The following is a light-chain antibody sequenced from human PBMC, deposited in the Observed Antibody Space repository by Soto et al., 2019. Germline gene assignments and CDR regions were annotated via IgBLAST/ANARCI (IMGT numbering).Light chain of an antibody. CDR3: QSYDSSLSGYV. V-gene: IGLV1-40*01. CDR1: SSNIGAGYD. Sequence: QSVLTQPPSVSGAPGQRVTISCTGSSSNIGAGYDVHWYQQLPGTAPKLLIYGNSNRPSGVPDRCSGSKSGTSASLAITGLQGEDVADYYCQSYDSSLSGYVFGTGTKLTVL. J-gene: IGLJ1*01. CDR2: GNS.